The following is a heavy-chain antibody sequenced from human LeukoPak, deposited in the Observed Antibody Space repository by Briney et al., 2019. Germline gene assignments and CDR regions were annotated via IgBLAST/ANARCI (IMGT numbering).Heavy chain of an antibody. CDR3: ARMRGTATIGIGAFDI. V-gene: IGHV4-39*01. CDR2: IYYSGST. Sequence: SETLSLTCTVSGGSISSSSYYWGWIRQPPGKGLEWIGSIYYSGSTYYNPSLKSRVTISVDTSKNQFSLKLSSVTAADTAVYYCARMRGTATIGIGAFDIWGQGTMVTVSS. CDR1: GGSISSSSYY. D-gene: IGHD5-24*01. J-gene: IGHJ3*02.